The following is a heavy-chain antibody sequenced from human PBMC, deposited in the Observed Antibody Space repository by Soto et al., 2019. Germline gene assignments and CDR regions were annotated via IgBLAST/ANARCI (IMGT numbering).Heavy chain of an antibody. V-gene: IGHV4-61*01. J-gene: IGHJ4*02. Sequence: PSETLSLTCTVSGGSVSSGNYYWSWIRQPPGKRLEWIGHIYYSGSTRYNPSLKSRVTISVDTSKNQFSLKLNSGTAADTAVYYCARGNFYGDYVGFDYWGQGTLVTV. D-gene: IGHD4-17*01. CDR1: GGSVSSGNYY. CDR3: ARGNFYGDYVGFDY. CDR2: IYYSGST.